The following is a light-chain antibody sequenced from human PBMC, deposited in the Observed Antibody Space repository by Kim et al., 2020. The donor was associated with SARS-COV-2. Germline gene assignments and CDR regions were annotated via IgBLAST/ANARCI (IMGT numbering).Light chain of an antibody. J-gene: IGKJ1*01. V-gene: IGKV4-1*01. CDR2: WAS. Sequence: DIVMTQSPDSLAVSLGERATINCKSSQSLLYSSSNKDYLAWYQQKPGQPPKLLISWASTRKSGVPARFSGSGSGTDFTLTISSLQAEDVAIYYCQQFYGTPWTFGQGTKVDIK. CDR3: QQFYGTPWT. CDR1: QSLLYSSSNKDY.